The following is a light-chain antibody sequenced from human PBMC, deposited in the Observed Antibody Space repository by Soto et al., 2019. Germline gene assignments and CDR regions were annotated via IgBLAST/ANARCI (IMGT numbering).Light chain of an antibody. Sequence: AIPMTQSPSSLSASVGDRVTITCRASQGIGNDLAWYQQKPGKAPKLLIYAASTLQSGVPSRFSGNESGTDFALTITSLQPGDLASYYCLQDFHFPLSFGGGTKVEIK. CDR2: AAS. CDR1: QGIGND. V-gene: IGKV1-6*02. CDR3: LQDFHFPLS. J-gene: IGKJ4*01.